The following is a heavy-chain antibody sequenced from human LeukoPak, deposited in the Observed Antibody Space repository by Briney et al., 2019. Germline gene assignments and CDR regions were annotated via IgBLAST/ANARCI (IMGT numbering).Heavy chain of an antibody. CDR2: ISGSGGST. CDR1: GFTFSSYA. D-gene: IGHD6-6*01. V-gene: IGHV3-23*01. Sequence: PGGSLRLSCAASGFTFSSYAMSWVRQAPGKGLEWVSAISGSGGSTYYADSVKGRFTISRDNSKNTLYLQMNSLRAEDTAVYYCAKMGHSSSSFQNYYYYYYMDVWGKGTTVTVSS. J-gene: IGHJ6*03. CDR3: AKMGHSSSSFQNYYYYYYMDV.